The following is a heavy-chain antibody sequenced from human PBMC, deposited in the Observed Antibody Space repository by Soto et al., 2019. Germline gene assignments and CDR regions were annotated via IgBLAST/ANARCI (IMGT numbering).Heavy chain of an antibody. CDR2: IYYSGST. CDR3: ARQTRCSGGSCYGAAVY. D-gene: IGHD2-15*01. J-gene: IGHJ4*02. Sequence: PSETLSLTCTVSGGSISSGGYYWSWIRQHPGKGLEWIGYIYYSGSTYYNPSLKSRVTISVDTSKNQFSLKLSSVTAADTAAYYCARQTRCSGGSCYGAAVYWGQRTLVTVSS. CDR1: GGSISSGGYY. V-gene: IGHV4-31*03.